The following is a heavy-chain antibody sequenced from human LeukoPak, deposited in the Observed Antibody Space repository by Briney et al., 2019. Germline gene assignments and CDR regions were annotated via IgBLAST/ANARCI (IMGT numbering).Heavy chain of an antibody. J-gene: IGHJ4*02. CDR1: GYTFTTYD. D-gene: IGHD4-17*01. Sequence: ASVKVSCKASGYTFTTYDINWVRQATGQGLEWMGWMSPNSGNTGYAQKFQGRLTITRNTSISTAYMELSSLRSEDTAVYYCATVRGYRDYMADPVDYWGQGTLVTVSS. V-gene: IGHV1-8*03. CDR2: MSPNSGNT. CDR3: ATVRGYRDYMADPVDY.